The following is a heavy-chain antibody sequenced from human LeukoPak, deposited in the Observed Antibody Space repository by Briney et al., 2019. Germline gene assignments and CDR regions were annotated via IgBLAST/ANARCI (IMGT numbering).Heavy chain of an antibody. D-gene: IGHD6-19*01. J-gene: IGHJ4*02. CDR3: ARGRIAVGDYYFDY. CDR2: INHSGST. CDR1: GGSFSGYY. V-gene: IGHV4-34*01. Sequence: SETLSLTCAVYGGSFSGYYWSWIRQPPGKGLEWIGEINHSGSTNYNPSLKSRVTISVDTSKSQFSLKLSSVTAADTAVYYCARGRIAVGDYYFDYWGQGTLVTVSS.